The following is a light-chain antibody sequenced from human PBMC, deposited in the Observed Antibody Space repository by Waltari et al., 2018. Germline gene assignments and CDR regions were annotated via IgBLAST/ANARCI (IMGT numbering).Light chain of an antibody. CDR1: QGVGTY. J-gene: IGKJ2*01. Sequence: EIVLTQPPATLSLSPGEPATPSCRTSQGVGTYLVWYQQKPGQAPRLLIYDASNRATGIPARFRGSGSGTDFTLTISSLEAEDFAIYYCQQRSNWTPHTFGQGARLEIK. CDR3: QQRSNWTPHT. V-gene: IGKV3-11*01. CDR2: DAS.